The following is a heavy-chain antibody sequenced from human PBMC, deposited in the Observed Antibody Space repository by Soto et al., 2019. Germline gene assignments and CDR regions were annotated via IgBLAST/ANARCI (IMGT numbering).Heavy chain of an antibody. CDR3: PREDSIIIPAVSEF. CDR2: ITTSDYT. V-gene: IGHV3-21*04. CDR1: GFAFNNHG. J-gene: IGHJ4*02. Sequence: PGGSLRLSCTVSGFAFNNHGISWVRQAPGKGLEWVSAITTSDYTNYSDSWKGRLTISRHNTNNTASLQMNTPIAEDNPVYYCPREDSIIIPAVSEFWGRGSLVRVCS. D-gene: IGHD2-2*01.